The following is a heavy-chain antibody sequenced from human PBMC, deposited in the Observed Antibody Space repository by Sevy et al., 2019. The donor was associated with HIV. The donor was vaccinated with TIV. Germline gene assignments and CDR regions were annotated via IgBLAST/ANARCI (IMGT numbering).Heavy chain of an antibody. Sequence: GESLKISCAASGFTFSSYSMNWVRQAPGKGLEWVSYIISSSSTIYYADSVKGRFTISRDNAKNSLYLQMNSLRAEDTAVYYCARDFWSGFFDYWGQGTLVTVSS. J-gene: IGHJ4*02. CDR3: ARDFWSGFFDY. CDR2: IISSSSTI. V-gene: IGHV3-48*01. D-gene: IGHD3-3*01. CDR1: GFTFSSYS.